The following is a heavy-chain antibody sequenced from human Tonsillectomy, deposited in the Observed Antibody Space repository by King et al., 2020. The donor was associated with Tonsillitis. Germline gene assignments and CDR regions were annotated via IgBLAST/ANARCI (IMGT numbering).Heavy chain of an antibody. CDR3: ATVGYTTSFRFDP. J-gene: IGHJ5*02. V-gene: IGHV4-39*01. CDR2: IYYTVST. CDR1: GDSISSSGYY. Sequence: LQLQESGPGLVKPSETLSLTCTVSGDSISSSGYYWGWIRQPPGKGLEWIGGIYYTVSTYYNPSLKSRVTISVDTSPNQFSLKLSSVTAADTAVYYCATVGYTTSFRFDPWGQGTLVTVSS. D-gene: IGHD2-15*01.